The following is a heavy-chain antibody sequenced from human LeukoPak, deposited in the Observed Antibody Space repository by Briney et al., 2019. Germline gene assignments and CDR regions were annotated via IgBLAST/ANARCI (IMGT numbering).Heavy chain of an antibody. CDR3: ARVDCRDSYGFDY. J-gene: IGHJ4*02. D-gene: IGHD5-18*01. CDR2: IYSGGST. CDR1: GFTVSSNY. Sequence: GGSLRLSCAASGFTVSSNYMSWVRQAPGKGLEWVSVIYSGGSTYYADSVKGRFTISRDNSKNTLYLQMNSLRAEDTAVYYCARVDCRDSYGFDYWGQGTLVTVSS. V-gene: IGHV3-66*02.